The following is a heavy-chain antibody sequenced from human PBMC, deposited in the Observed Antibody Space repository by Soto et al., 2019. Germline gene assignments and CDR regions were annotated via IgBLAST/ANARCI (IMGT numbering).Heavy chain of an antibody. J-gene: IGHJ4*02. CDR2: ISGSGGST. D-gene: IGHD2-15*01. CDR1: GFTFSSYA. CDR3: AKRPQGGGSAYYFDY. Sequence: GGSLRLSCAASGFTFSSYAMSWVRQAPGKGLEWVSAISGSGGSTYYEDSVKGRLTMSRDNSKNTLYLQMNSLRGEDTAVYYCAKRPQGGGSAYYFDYWGQGTLVTVSS. V-gene: IGHV3-23*01.